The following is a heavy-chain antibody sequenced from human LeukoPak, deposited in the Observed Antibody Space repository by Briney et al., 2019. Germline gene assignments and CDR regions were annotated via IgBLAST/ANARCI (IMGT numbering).Heavy chain of an antibody. CDR1: GGSFSGYY. J-gene: IGHJ4*02. D-gene: IGHD6-19*01. Sequence: PSETLSLTCAVYGGSFSGYYWSWIRQPPGKGLEWIGEINHSGSTNYNPSLKSRVTISVDTSKNQFSLKLSSVTAADTAVYYCVRRSGWRGYDYWGQGTLVTVSS. CDR3: VRRSGWRGYDY. V-gene: IGHV4-34*01. CDR2: INHSGST.